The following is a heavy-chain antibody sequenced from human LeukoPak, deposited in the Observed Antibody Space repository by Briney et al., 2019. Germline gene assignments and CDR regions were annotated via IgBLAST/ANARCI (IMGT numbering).Heavy chain of an antibody. Sequence: PSETLSLTCTVSGYSISSGYYWGWIRQPPGKGLEWIGSIYHSGSTNYNPSLKSRVTISVDTSKNQFSLKLSSVTAADTAVYYCARTSRASVLSATYYYGSGSYDYWGQGTLVTVSS. J-gene: IGHJ4*02. CDR3: ARTSRASVLSATYYYGSGSYDY. V-gene: IGHV4-38-2*02. CDR1: GYSISSGYY. D-gene: IGHD3-10*01. CDR2: IYHSGST.